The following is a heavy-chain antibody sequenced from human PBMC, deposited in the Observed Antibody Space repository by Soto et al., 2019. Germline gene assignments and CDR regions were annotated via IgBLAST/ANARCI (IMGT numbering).Heavy chain of an antibody. Sequence: SVKVSCKASGDTFSSYAINWVRQAPGQGLEWMGGIIPMFGTANYAQKFKGRVTITAGESTSTVYMELSSLRSEDTAVYYCARVGPAHYYDSSGYYSPLDYWGQRTLVTVSS. CDR1: GDTFSSYA. CDR2: IIPMFGTA. D-gene: IGHD3-22*01. J-gene: IGHJ4*02. V-gene: IGHV1-69*13. CDR3: ARVGPAHYYDSSGYYSPLDY.